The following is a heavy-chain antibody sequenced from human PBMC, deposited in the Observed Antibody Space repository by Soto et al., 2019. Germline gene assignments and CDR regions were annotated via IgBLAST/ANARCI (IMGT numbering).Heavy chain of an antibody. J-gene: IGHJ3*02. CDR2: INPNGGST. D-gene: IGHD2-15*01. Sequence: ASVKVSCKASGYTFTHYYIHWVRQAPGQGLEWVGIINPNGGSTNYAQNFQGRVTLTRDMSTSTVYMELRSLRSDDAAVYYCAFFCSGGSCYGAFDIWGQGTMVTVSS. V-gene: IGHV1-46*01. CDR1: GYTFTHYY. CDR3: AFFCSGGSCYGAFDI.